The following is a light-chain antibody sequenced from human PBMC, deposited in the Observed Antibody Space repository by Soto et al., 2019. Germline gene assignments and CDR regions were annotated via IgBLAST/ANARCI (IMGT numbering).Light chain of an antibody. V-gene: IGKV3-15*01. J-gene: IGKJ4*01. CDR3: QQYGDWPLT. CDR2: ATS. Sequence: EIVLTQSPATLSVSPGERVTISCRASQSVGNNFAWYQQKPGQAPRLLIFATSTRATGVPARFSGSGSGTESTLTISSRQAEDFAVYYYQQYGDWPLTFGGGAKVEIE. CDR1: QSVGNN.